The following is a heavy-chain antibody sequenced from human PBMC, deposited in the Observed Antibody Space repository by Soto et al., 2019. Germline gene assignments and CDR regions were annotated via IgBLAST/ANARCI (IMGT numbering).Heavy chain of an antibody. CDR3: ARDEYFDPSGPPYNY. CDR1: GFTFSSYA. V-gene: IGHV3-30-3*01. Sequence: GGSLRLSCAASGFTFSSYAMHWVRQAPGKGLEWAAVISSDGSKKYYADSVKGRFTISRDNSENTLFLQLNSLRAEDTAVYYCARDEYFDPSGPPYNYWGQGSLVTVSS. J-gene: IGHJ4*02. D-gene: IGHD3-9*01. CDR2: ISSDGSKK.